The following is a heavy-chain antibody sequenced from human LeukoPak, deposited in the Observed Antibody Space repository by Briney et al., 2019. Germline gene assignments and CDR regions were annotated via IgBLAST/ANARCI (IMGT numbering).Heavy chain of an antibody. J-gene: IGHJ3*02. Sequence: PSETLSLTCTVSGGSISNSYWSWVRQPPGKGLEWIGYIHYTGTTNYNPSLKSRVAISVDTSKNQFSLKLSSVTAADTAVYYCASHVTDIWGQGTMVTVSS. CDR1: GGSISNSY. V-gene: IGHV4-59*12. CDR3: ASHVTDI. D-gene: IGHD2-21*02. CDR2: IHYTGTT.